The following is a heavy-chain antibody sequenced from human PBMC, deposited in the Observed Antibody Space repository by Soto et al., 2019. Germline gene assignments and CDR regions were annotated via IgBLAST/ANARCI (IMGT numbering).Heavy chain of an antibody. D-gene: IGHD1-20*01. CDR1: GVSISSHDW. J-gene: IGHJ4*02. CDR2: SHQSGST. V-gene: IGHV4-4*02. CDR3: ATRDNTRFF. Sequence: QVQLQESGPGLVKPSGTLSLTCAVSGVSISSHDWWTRVRQPPGKGLEWIGESHQSGSTNYNSSLGSRVTIEVDTSKNQFSLNLRSVTVADTAVYYCATRDNTRFFWGQGTLVTVST.